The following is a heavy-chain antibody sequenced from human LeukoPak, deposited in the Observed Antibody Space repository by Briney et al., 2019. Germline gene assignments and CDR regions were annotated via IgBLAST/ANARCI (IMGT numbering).Heavy chain of an antibody. D-gene: IGHD3-3*01. CDR1: GFTLSSYA. CDR2: IRGSGVST. V-gene: IGHV3-23*01. CDR3: ANPEWLLPSYYYYGLDV. J-gene: IGHJ6*02. Sequence: PGGSLRLSCAASGFTLSSYAMSWVRQAPGKGLEWLSSIRGSGVSTYYADSVKGRFTISRDNSKNTLYLQMDSLIVEDTAVYYCANPEWLLPSYYYYGLDVWGQGTTVTVSS.